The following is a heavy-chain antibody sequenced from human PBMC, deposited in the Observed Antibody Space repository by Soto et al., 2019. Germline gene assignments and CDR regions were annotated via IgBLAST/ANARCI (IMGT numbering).Heavy chain of an antibody. Sequence: SETLSLTCTVSGGSINSGDYHWSWIRQSPGKGLEWIGAIYYRGSTSFNPSLESRVAMSVDTSKNHFSLNLSSVTAADMAVYYCAREGSYSAYNFAHGIQLWSFDFWGQGALVTVSS. J-gene: IGHJ4*02. D-gene: IGHD5-12*01. V-gene: IGHV4-61*03. CDR1: GGSINSGDYH. CDR3: AREGSYSAYNFAHGIQLWSFDF. CDR2: IYYRGST.